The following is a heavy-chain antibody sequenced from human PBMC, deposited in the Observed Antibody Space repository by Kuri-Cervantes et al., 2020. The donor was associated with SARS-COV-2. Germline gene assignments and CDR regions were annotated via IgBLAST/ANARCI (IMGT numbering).Heavy chain of an antibody. D-gene: IGHD6-13*01. CDR1: GFTFSSYA. Sequence: GESLKISCAASGFTFSSYAMHWVRQAPGKGLEWVAFISYDGSNKYYADSVKGRFTISRDNSKNTLYLQMNSLRAEDTAVYYCASPYSSSWREVGVDYWGQGTLVTVSS. CDR3: ASPYSSSWREVGVDY. CDR2: ISYDGSNK. V-gene: IGHV3-30-3*01. J-gene: IGHJ4*02.